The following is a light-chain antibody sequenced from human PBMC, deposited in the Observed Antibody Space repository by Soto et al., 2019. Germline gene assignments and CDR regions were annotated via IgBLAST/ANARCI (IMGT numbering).Light chain of an antibody. CDR1: ERISHS. V-gene: IGKV3-11*01. J-gene: IGKJ5*01. CDR3: QLSQQRSSWPPIA. Sequence: DIVLTQSPATLSLSPGNRVTLSCRANERISHSLAWYQQRPGQAPRILIYDASFRATGIPERFSGSGSGADFTLSISSLEPEDFEVYYCQLSQQRSSWPPIAFGQGTRLDLK. CDR2: DAS.